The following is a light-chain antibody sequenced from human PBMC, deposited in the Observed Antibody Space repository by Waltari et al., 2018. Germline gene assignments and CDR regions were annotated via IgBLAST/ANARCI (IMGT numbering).Light chain of an antibody. CDR1: QSVSSSY. Sequence: EIVLTQSPGTLPLSSGERATLSCRASQSVSSSYLAWYQQKPGQAPRVLIHGASNRATGIPDRFSGSGSGTDFTLTISRLEPEDFAVYYCQQYGSSPWTFGQGTKVEIK. CDR2: GAS. J-gene: IGKJ1*01. CDR3: QQYGSSPWT. V-gene: IGKV3-20*01.